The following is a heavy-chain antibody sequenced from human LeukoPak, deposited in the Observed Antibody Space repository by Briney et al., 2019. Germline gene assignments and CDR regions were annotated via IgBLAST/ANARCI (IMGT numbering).Heavy chain of an antibody. CDR3: ARRSAGWGDFDY. V-gene: IGHV3-23*01. CDR1: GFIFSICV. Sequence: PGGSLRLSCAASGFIFSICVMNGLRQARGGGVVGVSPISDSGASTYYADSVKRRLAISRDNSKNTLYLQMNRLRAEDTAVYFCARRSAGWGDFDYWGQGTLVTVSS. J-gene: IGHJ4*02. D-gene: IGHD3-16*01. CDR2: ISDSGAST.